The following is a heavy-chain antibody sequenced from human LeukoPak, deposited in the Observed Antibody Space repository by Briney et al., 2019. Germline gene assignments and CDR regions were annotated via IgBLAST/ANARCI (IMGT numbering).Heavy chain of an antibody. J-gene: IGHJ4*02. CDR2: IYSGGST. Sequence: GGSLRLSCAASGFTVSSNYMSWVRQAPGKGLEWVSVIYSGGSTYYADSVKGRFTISRDNSKNTLYLQMNSLRAEDTAVYYCAREAQNYYDSSGALRYFGYWGQGTLVTVSS. CDR3: AREAQNYYDSSGALRYFGY. V-gene: IGHV3-66*02. CDR1: GFTVSSNY. D-gene: IGHD3-22*01.